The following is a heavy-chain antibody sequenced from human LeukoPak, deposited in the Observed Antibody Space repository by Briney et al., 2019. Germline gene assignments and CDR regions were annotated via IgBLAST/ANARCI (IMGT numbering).Heavy chain of an antibody. D-gene: IGHD1-26*01. Sequence: GGSLRLSCAASGFTFSSYSMNWVRQAPGKGLEWVSYISSSSSTIYYADSVKGRFTISRDNAKNSLYLQMNSLRAEDTAVYYCARSGSYYSADAFDIWGQGTMVTVSS. J-gene: IGHJ3*02. V-gene: IGHV3-48*01. CDR2: ISSSSSTI. CDR1: GFTFSSYS. CDR3: ARSGSYYSADAFDI.